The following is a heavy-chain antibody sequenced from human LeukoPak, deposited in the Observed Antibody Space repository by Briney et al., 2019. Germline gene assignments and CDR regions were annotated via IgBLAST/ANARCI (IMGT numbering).Heavy chain of an antibody. J-gene: IGHJ5*02. CDR1: GGSISSGGYS. CDR3: ARARLVRGVITQPNWFDP. V-gene: IGHV4-30-2*01. Sequence: PSETLSPTCAVYGGSISSGGYSWSWIRQPPGKGLEWIGYIYHSGSTYYNPSLKSRVTISVDRSKNQFSLKLSSVTAADTAVYYCARARLVRGVITQPNWFDPWGQGTLVTVSS. CDR2: IYHSGST. D-gene: IGHD3-10*01.